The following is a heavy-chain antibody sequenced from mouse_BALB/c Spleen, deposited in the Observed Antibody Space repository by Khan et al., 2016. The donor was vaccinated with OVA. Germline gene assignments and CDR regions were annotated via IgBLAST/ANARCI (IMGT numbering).Heavy chain of an antibody. J-gene: IGHJ2*01. CDR2: ISSGGTYT. Sequence: EVQLVESGAGLVRPGGSLKLSCAASGFSFSSYSMPWVRQTPEKRLEWVATISSGGTYTYYPDSLKGRFTITRDNAKNTLYLQMSSLKSEDTAVYYCGRQRGYYGHNRCFDYWGQGTTVTVSS. CDR1: GFSFSSYS. D-gene: IGHD1-1*01. V-gene: IGHV5-9-3*01. CDR3: GRQRGYYGHNRCFDY.